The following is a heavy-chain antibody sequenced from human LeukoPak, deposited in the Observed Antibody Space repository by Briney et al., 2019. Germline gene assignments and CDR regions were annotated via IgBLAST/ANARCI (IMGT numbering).Heavy chain of an antibody. D-gene: IGHD6-6*01. V-gene: IGHV4-59*01. CDR2: IYYSGST. CDR3: ARDGPRYEYSSSSAPSHFDY. CDR1: GGSISSNY. J-gene: IGHJ4*02. Sequence: NPSETLSLTCTVSGGSISSNYWNWIRQPPGKGLEWIGYIYYSGSTNYNPSLKSRVTISVDTSKNQFSLRLSSVTAADTAVYYCARDGPRYEYSSSSAPSHFDYWGQGTLVTVSS.